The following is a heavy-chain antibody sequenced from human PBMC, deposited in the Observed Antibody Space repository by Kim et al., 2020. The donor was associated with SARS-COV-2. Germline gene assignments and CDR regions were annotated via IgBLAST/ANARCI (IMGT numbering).Heavy chain of an antibody. CDR3: GRSEIYGDDEGY. J-gene: IGHJ4*02. D-gene: IGHD4-17*01. Sequence: SETLSLTCTVSGGSISSSSYYWGWIRQPQGKGLEWIGSIYYSGSTYYNPSLKSRVTISVDTSKNQFSLKLSSVTAADTAVYYCGRSEIYGDDEGYWGQGTRVTVSS. CDR2: IYYSGST. CDR1: GGSISSSSYY. V-gene: IGHV4-39*01.